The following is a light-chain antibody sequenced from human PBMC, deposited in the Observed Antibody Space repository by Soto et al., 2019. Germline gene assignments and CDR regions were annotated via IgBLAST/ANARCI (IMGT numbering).Light chain of an antibody. CDR2: EVS. CDR3: NSYTSSSTVI. V-gene: IGLV2-14*01. J-gene: IGLJ2*01. CDR1: SSDLGSYNY. Sequence: QSVLTQPASVSGSPGQSIIISCTGTSSDLGSYNYVSWYQQHPGKAPKLMIYEVSNRPSGVSNRFSGSKSGNTATLTISGLQAEDEAYYYCNSYTSSSTVIFGGGTKLTVL.